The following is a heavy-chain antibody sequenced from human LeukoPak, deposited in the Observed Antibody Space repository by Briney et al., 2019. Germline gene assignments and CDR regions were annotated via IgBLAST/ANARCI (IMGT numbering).Heavy chain of an antibody. CDR3: ARASAAGTLDDNWFDP. CDR2: ISGGGGST. J-gene: IGHJ5*02. V-gene: IGHV3-23*01. Sequence: SGGSLRLSCAASGFTFSSFGMSWVRQAPGKGLEWVSAISGGGGSTYYADSVKGRFTISRDNAKNTLYLQMNSLRAEDTAVYYCARASAAGTLDDNWFDPWGQGTLVTVSS. D-gene: IGHD6-13*01. CDR1: GFTFSSFG.